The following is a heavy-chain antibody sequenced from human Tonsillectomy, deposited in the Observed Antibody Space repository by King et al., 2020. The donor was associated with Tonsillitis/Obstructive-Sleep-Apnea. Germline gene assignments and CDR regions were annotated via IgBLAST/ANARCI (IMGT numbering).Heavy chain of an antibody. CDR1: GFSFSNAW. CDR2: IKSKTDGGTT. Sequence: VQLVESGGGLVKPGGSLRLSCAASGFSFSNAWMNWVRQVPGKGLEWVGRIKSKTDGGTTDYAAPVKGRFTISRDDSKNTVYLQMNSLKTEDTAVYYCTTYNFLCDAFDIWGQGTMVTVSS. J-gene: IGHJ3*02. V-gene: IGHV3-15*07. D-gene: IGHD3-3*01. CDR3: TTYNFLCDAFDI.